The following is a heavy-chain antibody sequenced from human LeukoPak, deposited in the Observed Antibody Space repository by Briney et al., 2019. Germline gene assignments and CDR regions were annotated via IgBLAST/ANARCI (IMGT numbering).Heavy chain of an antibody. CDR3: ARHQCSGTRCYNFYFHGMDV. Sequence: SETLSLTCTVSGGSITSSIDYWGWVRQPPGKGLEWIATIYYSTSTQYNPSLKSRVTMSVDTSKNQFSLKLSSMTAADTAVYYCARHQCSGTRCYNFYFHGMDVWGQGTTVTVSS. J-gene: IGHJ6*02. CDR2: IYYSTST. D-gene: IGHD2-2*02. V-gene: IGHV4-39*01. CDR1: GGSITSSIDY.